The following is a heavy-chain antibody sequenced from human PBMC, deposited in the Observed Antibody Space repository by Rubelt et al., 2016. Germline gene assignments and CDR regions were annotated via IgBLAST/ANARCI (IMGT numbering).Heavy chain of an antibody. J-gene: IGHJ4*02. D-gene: IGHD1-1*01. CDR1: GYTFTSYV. Sequence: QVQLVQSGAEVKKPGASVKVSCKASGYTFTSYVMHWVRQAPGQRLEWMGWINAGNGNTKYSQKFQGRVTITRDTSASTAYMELSSLRSEDTAVYYCARDGRGPFDYWGQGTLVTVSS. V-gene: IGHV1-3*01. CDR3: ARDGRGPFDY. CDR2: INAGNGNT.